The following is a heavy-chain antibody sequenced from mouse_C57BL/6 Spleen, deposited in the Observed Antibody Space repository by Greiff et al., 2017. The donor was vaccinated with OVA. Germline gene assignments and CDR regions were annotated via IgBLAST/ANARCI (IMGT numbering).Heavy chain of an antibody. CDR2: IYPGDGDT. V-gene: IGHV1-80*01. J-gene: IGHJ2*01. Sequence: QVTLKVSGAELVKPGASVKISCKASGYAFSSYWMNWVKQRPGKGLEWIGQIYPGDGDTNYNGKFKGKATLTADKSSSTAYMQLSSLTSEDSAVYFCARSGDGYSYFDYWGQGTTLTVSS. CDR1: GYAFSSYW. D-gene: IGHD2-3*01. CDR3: ARSGDGYSYFDY.